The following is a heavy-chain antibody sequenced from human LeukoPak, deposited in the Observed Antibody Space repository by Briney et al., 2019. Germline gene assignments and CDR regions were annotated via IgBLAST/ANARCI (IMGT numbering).Heavy chain of an antibody. Sequence: SQTLSLTCTVSGGSISSGGYYWSWIRQHPGKGLEWIGYTYYSGSTYYNPSLKSRVTISVDTSKNQFSLKLSSVTAADTAVYYCARDRGGGSCYFDYWGQGTLVTVSS. CDR1: GGSISSGGYY. D-gene: IGHD2-15*01. CDR3: ARDRGGGSCYFDY. V-gene: IGHV4-31*03. J-gene: IGHJ4*02. CDR2: TYYSGST.